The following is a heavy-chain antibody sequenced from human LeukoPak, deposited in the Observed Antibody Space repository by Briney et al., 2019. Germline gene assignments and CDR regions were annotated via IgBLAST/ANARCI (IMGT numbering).Heavy chain of an antibody. CDR2: INAGNGNT. D-gene: IGHD1-26*01. J-gene: IGHJ4*02. CDR3: ARDLGGEEWEPFDY. CDR1: GNTFTSYA. Sequence: ASVKVSCKASGNTFTSYAMHWVRQAPGQRLEWMGWINAGNGNTKYSQKFQGRVTITRDTSASTAYMELSSLRSEDTAVYYCARDLGGEEWEPFDYWGQGTLVTVSS. V-gene: IGHV1-3*01.